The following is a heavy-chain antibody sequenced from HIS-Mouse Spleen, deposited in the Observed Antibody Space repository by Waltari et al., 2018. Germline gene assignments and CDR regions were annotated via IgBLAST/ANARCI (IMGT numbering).Heavy chain of an antibody. V-gene: IGHV4-34*01. Sequence: QVQLPQWGAGLLKPSGTLSLTCAVYGGSFSGYYWSWIRQPPGKGLEWIGEINHSGSTNYNPSLKSRDTISVDTSKNQFSLKLSSVTAADTAVYYCARSRVQFDYWGQGTLVTVSS. J-gene: IGHJ4*02. CDR2: INHSGST. CDR3: ARSRVQFDY. CDR1: GGSFSGYY.